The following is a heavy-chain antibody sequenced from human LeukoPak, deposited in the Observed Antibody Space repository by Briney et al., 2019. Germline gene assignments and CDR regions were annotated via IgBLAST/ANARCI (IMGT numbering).Heavy chain of an antibody. J-gene: IGHJ6*03. V-gene: IGHV4-38-2*02. CDR1: GYSISSGYY. CDR3: ARERILLEGYYYYMDV. CDR2: IYHSGST. Sequence: SETLSLTCTVSGYSISSGYYWGWIRQPPGKGLEWIGSIYHSGSTYYNPALKSRVTISVDTSKNQFSLNLSSVTAADTAVYYCARERILLEGYYYYMDVWGKGTTVTISS.